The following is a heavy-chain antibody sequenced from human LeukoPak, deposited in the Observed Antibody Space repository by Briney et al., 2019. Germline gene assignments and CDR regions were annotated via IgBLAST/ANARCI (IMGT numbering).Heavy chain of an antibody. D-gene: IGHD5-18*01. J-gene: IGHJ4*02. CDR3: ARDRGYSYGRFDY. CDR1: GGTFSSYA. V-gene: IGHV1-69*01. Sequence: SVKVSCXASGGTFSSYAISWVRQAPGQGLEWMGGIIPIFGTANYAQKFQGRVTITADESTSTAYMELSSLRSEDTAVYYCARDRGYSYGRFDYWGQGTLVTVSS. CDR2: IIPIFGTA.